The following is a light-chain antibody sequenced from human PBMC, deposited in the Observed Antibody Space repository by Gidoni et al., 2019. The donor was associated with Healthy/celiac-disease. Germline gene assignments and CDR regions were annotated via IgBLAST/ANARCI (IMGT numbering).Light chain of an antibody. V-gene: IGKV3-11*01. Sequence: EIVLTQSPATLSLSPGERATFACRASQSVSSFLAWYQQKPGQAPRLLRYDASTRATGIPDRFSGSESGTDFTLTISSLEPEDFAVYYCQQRSNWPWTFGQGTKVEIK. J-gene: IGKJ1*01. CDR2: DAS. CDR3: QQRSNWPWT. CDR1: QSVSSF.